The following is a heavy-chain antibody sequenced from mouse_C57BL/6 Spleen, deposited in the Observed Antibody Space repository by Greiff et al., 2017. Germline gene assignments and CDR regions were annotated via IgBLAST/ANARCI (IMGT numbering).Heavy chain of an antibody. CDR1: GFTFSDYY. CDR2: INYDGSST. Sequence: EVHLVESEGGLVQPGSSMKLSCTASGFTFSDYYMAWVRQVPEKGLEWVANINYDGSSTYYLDSLKSRFIISRDNAKNILYLQMSSLTSEDTATYYCARDQGGTGGYFDYWGQGTTLTVSS. J-gene: IGHJ2*01. CDR3: ARDQGGTGGYFDY. V-gene: IGHV5-16*01. D-gene: IGHD1-1*02.